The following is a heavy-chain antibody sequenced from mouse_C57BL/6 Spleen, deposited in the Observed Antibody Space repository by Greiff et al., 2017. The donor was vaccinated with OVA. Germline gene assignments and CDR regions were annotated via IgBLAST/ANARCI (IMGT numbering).Heavy chain of an antibody. CDR2: IDPETGGT. CDR3: TRKRVTTVAFDY. D-gene: IGHD1-1*01. CDR1: GYTFTDYE. J-gene: IGHJ2*01. V-gene: IGHV1-15*01. Sequence: QVQLKQSGAELVRPGASVTLSCKASGYTFTDYEMHWVKQTPVHGLEWIGAIDPETGGTAYNQKFKGKAILTADKSSSTAYMQLRSLTSEDSAVYYYTRKRVTTVAFDYWGQGTTLTASS.